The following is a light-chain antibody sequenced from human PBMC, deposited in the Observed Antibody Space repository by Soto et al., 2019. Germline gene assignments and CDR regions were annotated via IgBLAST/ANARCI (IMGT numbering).Light chain of an antibody. V-gene: IGKV3-15*01. CDR2: GXS. J-gene: IGKJ5*01. CDR3: LQYDGWTRT. CDR1: QNFRXN. Sequence: ETVMTQSPVALSVSPGERATLSCRARQNFRXNLASYEQLPGQAPRLLIYGXSTMATGIPARLSGDGSATEFTLTIDSLHSEDFFVYYFLQYDGWTRTFGQGTRLEI.